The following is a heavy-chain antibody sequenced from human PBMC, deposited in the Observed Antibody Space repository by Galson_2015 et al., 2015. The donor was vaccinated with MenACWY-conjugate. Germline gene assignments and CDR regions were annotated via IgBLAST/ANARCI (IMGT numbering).Heavy chain of an antibody. J-gene: IGHJ4*02. CDR1: GYTFTFYD. V-gene: IGHV1-8*01. Sequence: SVKVSCKASGYTFTFYDMSWVRQTTGQGLECLGCMNPNSGNTGYAQKFQGRVTMTRNTSLTTAYMELSSLSSEDTAVYFCARVTGGRFDLWGQGTLVTVSS. CDR2: MNPNSGNT. D-gene: IGHD3-16*01. CDR3: ARVTGGRFDL.